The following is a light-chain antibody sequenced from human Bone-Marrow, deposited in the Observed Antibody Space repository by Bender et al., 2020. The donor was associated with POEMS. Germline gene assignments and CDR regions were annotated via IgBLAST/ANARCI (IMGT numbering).Light chain of an antibody. J-gene: IGLJ1*01. CDR2: GDG. Sequence: QSALSQPASVSGSPGQSITISCTGTRDDVGLYNLVSWYQQYPGEVPRLLIYGDGQRPSGVSGRFSGSKSRNKASLTISGLQPEDEADYYCCSATRTHTYVFGSGTKVTVL. CDR1: RDDVGLYNL. CDR3: CSATRTHTYV. V-gene: IGLV2-23*01.